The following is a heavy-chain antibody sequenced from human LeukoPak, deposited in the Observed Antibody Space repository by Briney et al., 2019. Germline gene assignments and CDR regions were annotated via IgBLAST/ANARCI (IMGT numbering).Heavy chain of an antibody. D-gene: IGHD2-21*02. V-gene: IGHV4-4*02. CDR2: IYHSGST. Sequence: SETLSLTCAVSGGSISSSNWWSWVRQPPGKGLEWIGEIYHSGSTNYNPSLKSRVTISVDKSKNQFSLKLSSVTAADTAVYYCARSCDGGDCPQAFDYWGQGTLVTVSS. CDR3: ARSCDGGDCPQAFDY. J-gene: IGHJ4*02. CDR1: GGSISSSNW.